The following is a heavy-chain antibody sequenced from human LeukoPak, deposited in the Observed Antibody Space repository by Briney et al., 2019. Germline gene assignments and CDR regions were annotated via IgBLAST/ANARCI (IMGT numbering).Heavy chain of an antibody. J-gene: IGHJ4*02. D-gene: IGHD5-12*01. CDR3: AKDQVATIIRGIDY. CDR2: IIPVLNIT. CDR1: GGTFSSSA. Sequence: SVKVSCKTSGGTFSSSAITWVRQAPGQGLEWMGRIIPVLNITTYAQKFQGRVTITADTSTSTVYMELSSLRSEETAVYYCAKDQVATIIRGIDYWGQGTLVTVSS. V-gene: IGHV1-69*04.